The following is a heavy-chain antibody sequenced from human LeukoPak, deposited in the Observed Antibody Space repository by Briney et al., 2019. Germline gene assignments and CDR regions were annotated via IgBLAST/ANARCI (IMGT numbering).Heavy chain of an antibody. CDR1: GFTFSGSA. CDR3: ARDRVRIVGATIDY. Sequence: GGSLRLSCAASGFTFSGSAMHWVRQAPGKGLEWVAVISYDGSNKYYADSVKGRFTISRDNSKNTLYLQMNSLRAEDTAVYYCARDRVRIVGATIDYWGQGTLVTVSS. D-gene: IGHD1-26*01. V-gene: IGHV3-30-3*01. J-gene: IGHJ4*02. CDR2: ISYDGSNK.